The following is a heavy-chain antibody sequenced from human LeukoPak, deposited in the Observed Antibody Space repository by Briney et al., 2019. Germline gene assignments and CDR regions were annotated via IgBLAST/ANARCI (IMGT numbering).Heavy chain of an antibody. J-gene: IGHJ4*02. CDR1: GGTFSSYA. CDR2: SIPIFGTA. CDR3: ARVVYYDFWSGSPDY. V-gene: IGHV1-69*05. D-gene: IGHD3-3*01. Sequence: ASVKVSCKASGGTFSSYAISWVRQAPGQGLEWMGGSIPIFGTANYAQKFQGRVTITTDESTSTAYMELSSLRSEDTAVYYCARVVYYDFWSGSPDYWGQGTLVTVSS.